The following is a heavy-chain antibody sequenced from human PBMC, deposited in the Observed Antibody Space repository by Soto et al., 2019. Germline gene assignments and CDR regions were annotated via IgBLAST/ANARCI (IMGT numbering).Heavy chain of an antibody. V-gene: IGHV4-34*01. CDR2: INHTGST. CDR3: ARLRAAGLSKIIAAAGSRYYSYYGMDV. D-gene: IGHD6-13*01. Sequence: SETLSLTCAVYGASFSGYYWSWIRQPPGKGLEWIGEINHTGSTNYNPSLKSRVTISVDTSKNQFSLKLSSVTAADTAVYYCARLRAAGLSKIIAAAGSRYYSYYGMDVGGKGPTVTVSS. CDR1: GASFSGYY. J-gene: IGHJ6*04.